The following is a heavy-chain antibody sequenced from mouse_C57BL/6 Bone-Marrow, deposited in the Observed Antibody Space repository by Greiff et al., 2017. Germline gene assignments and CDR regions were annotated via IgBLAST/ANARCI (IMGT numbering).Heavy chain of an antibody. J-gene: IGHJ2*01. CDR1: GYTFTSYW. CDR3: ARRYGFDY. V-gene: IGHV1-50*01. D-gene: IGHD1-1*02. Sequence: QVQLKQSGAELVKPGASVKLSCKASGYTFTSYWMQWVKQRPGQGLEWIGEIDPSDSYTNYTQKFKGKATLTVDTSSSTAYMQLSSLTSEDSAVYYCARRYGFDYWGQGTTLTVSS. CDR2: IDPSDSYT.